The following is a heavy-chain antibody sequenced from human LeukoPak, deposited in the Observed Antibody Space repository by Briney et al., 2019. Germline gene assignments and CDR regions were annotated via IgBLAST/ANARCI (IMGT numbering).Heavy chain of an antibody. Sequence: SVKVSCKASGGTFSSYAISWVRQAPGQGLEWMGRIIPILGIANYAQKFQGRVTITADKSTSTAYMELSSLRSEDTAVYYCARLDNIAAAGSDYWGQGTLVTVSS. CDR2: IIPILGIA. CDR1: GGTFSSYA. J-gene: IGHJ4*02. D-gene: IGHD6-13*01. CDR3: ARLDNIAAAGSDY. V-gene: IGHV1-69*04.